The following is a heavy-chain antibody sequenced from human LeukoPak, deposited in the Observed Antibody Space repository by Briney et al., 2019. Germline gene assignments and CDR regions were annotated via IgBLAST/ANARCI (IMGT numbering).Heavy chain of an antibody. CDR3: ARGREQLVRDWFDP. V-gene: IGHV1-8*01. J-gene: IGHJ5*02. CDR1: GYTFTSYD. CDR2: MNPNSGNT. D-gene: IGHD6-13*01. Sequence: AAVKVSCKASGYTFTSYDINWVRQATGQGLEWMGWMNPNSGNTGYAQKFQGRVTMTRNTSISTAYMELSSLRREDTAVYYCARGREQLVRDWFDPWGQGTLVTVSS.